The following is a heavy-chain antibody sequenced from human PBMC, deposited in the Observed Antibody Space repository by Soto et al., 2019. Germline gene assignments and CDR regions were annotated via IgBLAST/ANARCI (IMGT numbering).Heavy chain of an antibody. V-gene: IGHV3-30*18. Sequence: PVGTLRLSCAASGFTFSSYGMHWVRQAPGKGLEWVAVIPYEGSNKYYADSVKGRFTISRDNSKNTVYLQMNSLRAEDTAVYYSAKDYVKVVPAARIGTGSYYYGMDVWGQGTTVTVSS. CDR3: AKDYVKVVPAARIGTGSYYYGMDV. CDR2: IPYEGSNK. J-gene: IGHJ6*02. CDR1: GFTFSSYG. D-gene: IGHD2-2*01.